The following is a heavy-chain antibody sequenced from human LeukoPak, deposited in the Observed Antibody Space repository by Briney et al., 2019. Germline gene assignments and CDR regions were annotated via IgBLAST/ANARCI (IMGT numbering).Heavy chain of an antibody. D-gene: IGHD3-10*01. CDR2: ISYDGSNK. V-gene: IGHV3-30-3*01. CDR3: ARYHYGSNYFDY. Sequence: GGSLRLSCAASGFTFSSYAMHWVRQAPGKGLEWVAVISYDGSNKYYADSVKGRFTISRDNSKNTLYLQMNSLRAEDTAVYYCARYHYGSNYFDYWGQGTLVTVSS. J-gene: IGHJ4*02. CDR1: GFTFSSYA.